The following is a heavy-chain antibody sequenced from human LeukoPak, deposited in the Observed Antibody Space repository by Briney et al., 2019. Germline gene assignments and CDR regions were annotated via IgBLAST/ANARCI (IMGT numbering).Heavy chain of an antibody. D-gene: IGHD3-22*01. CDR1: GYTFTSYY. CDR3: ARPRGDSSGYLVSYYFDY. CDR2: INPSGGST. Sequence: ASVKVSCKASGYTFTSYYMHWVRQAPGQGLEWMGIINPSGGSTSYAQKFQGRVTMTRDMSTSTVHMELSSLRSEDTAVYYCARPRGDSSGYLVSYYFDYWGQGTLVTVSS. J-gene: IGHJ4*02. V-gene: IGHV1-46*01.